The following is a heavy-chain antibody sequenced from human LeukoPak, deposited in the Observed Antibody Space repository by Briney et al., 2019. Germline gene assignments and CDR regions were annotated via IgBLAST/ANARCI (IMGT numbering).Heavy chain of an antibody. Sequence: GASVKVSCKASGYTFTDHYMHWVRQAPGQGLEWMGWISAYNGNTNYAQKLQGRVTMTTDTSTSTAYMELRSLRSDDTAVYYCARDPTDCSGGSCYWVWYAYWGQGTLVTVSS. CDR1: GYTFTDHY. D-gene: IGHD2-15*01. J-gene: IGHJ4*02. CDR2: ISAYNGNT. V-gene: IGHV1-18*04. CDR3: ARDPTDCSGGSCYWVWYAY.